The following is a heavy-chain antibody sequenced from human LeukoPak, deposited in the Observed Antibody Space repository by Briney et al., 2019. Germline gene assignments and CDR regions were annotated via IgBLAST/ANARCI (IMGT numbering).Heavy chain of an antibody. D-gene: IGHD3-22*01. V-gene: IGHV3-53*01. Sequence: PGGSLRLSCAASGFTVSSNYMSWVRQAPGKGLEWVSVIYSGGSTYYADSVKGRFTISRDNSKNTLYLQMNSLRAEDTAVYYCAREGGYYDSSGYPFDYWGQGTLVTVSS. CDR1: GFTVSSNY. CDR2: IYSGGST. CDR3: AREGGYYDSSGYPFDY. J-gene: IGHJ4*02.